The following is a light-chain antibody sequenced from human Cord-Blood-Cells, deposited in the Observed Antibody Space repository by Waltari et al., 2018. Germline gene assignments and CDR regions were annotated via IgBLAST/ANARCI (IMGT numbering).Light chain of an antibody. CDR2: EVS. CDR3: SSYTSSSTVV. CDR1: SRDVGGYNY. J-gene: IGLJ2*01. Sequence: QAALTQPASASGSPGPSITISCTGTSRDVGGYNYVSWYQQHPGKAPKLMIYEVSNRPSGVSNRFSGSKSGNTASLTISGLQAEDEADYYCSSYTSSSTVVFGGGTKLTVL. V-gene: IGLV2-14*01.